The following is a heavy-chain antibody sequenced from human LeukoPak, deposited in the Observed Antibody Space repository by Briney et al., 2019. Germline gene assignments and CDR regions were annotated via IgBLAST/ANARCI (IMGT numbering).Heavy chain of an antibody. D-gene: IGHD3-22*01. V-gene: IGHV3-21*01. CDR1: GFTFSSYS. Sequence: GGSLRLSCAASGFTFSSYSMNWVRQAPGKGLEWVSSISSSSSYIYYADSVKGRFTISRDNAKNSLYLQMNSLRAEDTAVYYCARDPRYYYDSSGYYDRFDYGGQGTLVTVSS. J-gene: IGHJ4*02. CDR2: ISSSSSYI. CDR3: ARDPRYYYDSSGYYDRFDY.